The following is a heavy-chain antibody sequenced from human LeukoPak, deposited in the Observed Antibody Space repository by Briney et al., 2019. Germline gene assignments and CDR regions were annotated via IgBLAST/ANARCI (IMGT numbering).Heavy chain of an antibody. CDR3: ARHRGSSSLFDY. J-gene: IGHJ4*02. Sequence: SETLSLTCTVSGGSISSYYWSWIRQPPGKGLEWIGYIYYSGSTNYNPSLKSRVTISVDASKNQFSLKLSSVTAADTAVYYCARHRGSSSLFDYWGQGTLVTVSS. CDR1: GGSISSYY. CDR2: IYYSGST. D-gene: IGHD6-6*01. V-gene: IGHV4-59*08.